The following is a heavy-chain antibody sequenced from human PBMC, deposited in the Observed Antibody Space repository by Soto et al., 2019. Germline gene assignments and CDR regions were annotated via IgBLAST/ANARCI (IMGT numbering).Heavy chain of an antibody. CDR2: IIPFFGTA. CDR3: ARDAGYCSGGSCHEGS. D-gene: IGHD2-15*01. V-gene: IGHV1-69*12. CDR1: GGTFSSYA. J-gene: IGHJ5*02. Sequence: QVQLVQSGAEEKKPGSSVKVSCKASGGTFSSYAISWVRQAPGQGLEWMGGIIPFFGTANYAQKFQGRVTITADESTSTVYMELSSLRSEDTAVYYCARDAGYCSGGSCHEGSWGQGTLVTVSS.